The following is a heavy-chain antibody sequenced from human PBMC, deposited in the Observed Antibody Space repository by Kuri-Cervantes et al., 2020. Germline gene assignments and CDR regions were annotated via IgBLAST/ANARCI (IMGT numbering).Heavy chain of an antibody. CDR3: AAGEGDRARGIVVVYNDY. CDR2: IIPIFGTA. Sequence: SVKVSCKASGGTFSSYAISWVRQAPGQGLEWMGGIIPIFGTANYAQKFQGRVTITADESTSTDYMELSSLRSEDTTVYYCAAGEGDRARGIVVVYNDYWGQGTLVTVSS. D-gene: IGHD3-22*01. V-gene: IGHV1-69*13. CDR1: GGTFSSYA. J-gene: IGHJ4*02.